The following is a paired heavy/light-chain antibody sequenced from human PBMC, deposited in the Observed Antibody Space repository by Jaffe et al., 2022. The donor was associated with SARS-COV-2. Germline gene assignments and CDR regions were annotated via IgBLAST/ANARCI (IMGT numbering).Heavy chain of an antibody. CDR3: ASSDVLTGYYKGGGGY. Sequence: QVRLQESGPGLVKPSETLSLTCTVSGYSITSGYYWGWIRQPPGKGLEWIGSIYHSGSTYYNPSLKSRVTIAVDTSKNQFSLKLSSVTAADTAVYYCASSDVLTGYYKGGGGYWGQGTLVTVSS. D-gene: IGHD3-9*01. V-gene: IGHV4-38-2*02. CDR1: GYSITSGYY. J-gene: IGHJ4*02. CDR2: IYHSGST.
Light chain of an antibody. CDR3: QVWDSGVI. CDR2: RDN. J-gene: IGLJ2*01. V-gene: IGLV3-9*01. Sequence: SYELTQPLAVSLALGQTARITCGGNNIGSKNVHWYQQKPGQAPVLVIYRDNNRPSGIPERFSGSNSGNTATLTISRAQAGDEADYYCQVWDSGVIFGGGTKLTVL. CDR1: NIGSKN.